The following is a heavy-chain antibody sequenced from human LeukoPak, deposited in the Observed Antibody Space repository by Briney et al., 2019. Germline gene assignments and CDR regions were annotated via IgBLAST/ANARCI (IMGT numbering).Heavy chain of an antibody. V-gene: IGHV3-23*01. CDR2: ISGSGGST. Sequence: GSLRLSCAASGFTFSSYAMSWVRQAPGKGLEWVSAISGSGGSTYYADSVKGRFTISRDNSKNTLYLQMNSLTPDDTAVYYCAKDLTTVTSRGDYWGQGSLVTVSS. J-gene: IGHJ4*02. D-gene: IGHD4-17*01. CDR3: AKDLTTVTSRGDY. CDR1: GFTFSSYA.